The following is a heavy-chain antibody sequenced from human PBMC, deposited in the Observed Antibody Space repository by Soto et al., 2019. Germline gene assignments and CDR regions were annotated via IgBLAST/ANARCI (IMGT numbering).Heavy chain of an antibody. CDR3: ARGHGRHLDY. CDR2: INHSGST. CDR1: GGSFSGYY. Sequence: SETLSLTCAVYGGSFSGYYWNWIRQPPGKGLEWIGEINHSGSTNYNPSLKSRVTISVDTSKNQFSLRLSSVTAADTAVYYCARGHGRHLDYWGQGTLVTVSS. V-gene: IGHV4-34*01. J-gene: IGHJ4*02.